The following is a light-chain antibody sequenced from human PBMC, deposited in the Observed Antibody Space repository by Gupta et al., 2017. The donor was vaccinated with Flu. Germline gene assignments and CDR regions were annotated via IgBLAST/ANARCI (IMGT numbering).Light chain of an antibody. Sequence: IVLTQSPGTLSLSPGERSTLSCRASQSVDSGFLDWYQQKPGQVPRILIYGGYSRDTVSTARFSGSGSGTDFTLTSRRVEDEDFDGYYRHQYPTCTFGQGTKMDIK. J-gene: IGKJ2*02. CDR3: HQYPTCT. CDR1: QSVDSGF. V-gene: IGKV3-20*01. CDR2: GGY.